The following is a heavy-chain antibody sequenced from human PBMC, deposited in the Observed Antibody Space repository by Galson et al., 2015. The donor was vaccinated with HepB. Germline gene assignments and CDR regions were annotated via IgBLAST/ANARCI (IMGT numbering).Heavy chain of an antibody. Sequence: QSGAEVKKPGESLKISCKGSGYSFTSYWIGWVRQMPGKGLEWMGIIYPGDSDTRYSPSFQGQVTISADKSISTAYLQWSSLKASDTAMYYCASPRYCTSTSCPLEYWGQGTLVTVSS. D-gene: IGHD2-2*01. CDR2: IYPGDSDT. CDR3: ASPRYCTSTSCPLEY. CDR1: GYSFTSYW. J-gene: IGHJ4*02. V-gene: IGHV5-51*01.